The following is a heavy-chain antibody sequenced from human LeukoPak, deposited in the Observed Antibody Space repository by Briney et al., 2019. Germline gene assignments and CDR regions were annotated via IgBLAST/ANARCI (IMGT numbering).Heavy chain of an antibody. V-gene: IGHV3-13*01. D-gene: IGHD6-19*01. J-gene: IGHJ4*02. CDR1: GFTFRSYD. CDR2: VGISGDT. CDR3: VRGGIQVSGIDEIDY. Sequence: GGSLRLSCAAPGFTFRSYDMHWVRQVTGKGLEWVSAVGISGDTYYAGSVKGRFTISRENAKNSLYLQMNSLTAGDTAVYYCVRGGIQVSGIDEIDYWGQGTLVTVSS.